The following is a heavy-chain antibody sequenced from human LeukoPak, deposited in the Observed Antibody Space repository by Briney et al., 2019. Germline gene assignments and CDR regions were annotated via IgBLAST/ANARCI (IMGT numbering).Heavy chain of an antibody. D-gene: IGHD3-16*01. CDR2: IHYSGST. Sequence: PSETLSLTCTVSGGSISSYYWSWLWQPPGKGLEWIGCIHYSGSTNYNPSLKSRATISVDTSMNQFSLKLSSVTAADTAVYYCAREGANAFDIRGQGTMVTVSS. V-gene: IGHV4-59*01. J-gene: IGHJ3*02. CDR3: AREGANAFDI. CDR1: GGSISSYY.